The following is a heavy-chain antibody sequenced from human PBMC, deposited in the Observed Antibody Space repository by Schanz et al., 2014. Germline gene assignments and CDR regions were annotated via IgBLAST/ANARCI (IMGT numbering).Heavy chain of an antibody. CDR2: ISNGGSDE. V-gene: IGHV3-30*03. Sequence: VQLLESGGGLVQPGGSLRLSCAASGFTFTNYAMSWVRQAPGGGLEWVAGISNGGSDEYYVDSVKGRITISRDNSKNTLYLQMNSLRAEDTAVYYCARGGPAYYFDDWGQGTLVTVAS. CDR1: GFTFTNYA. J-gene: IGHJ4*02. CDR3: ARGGPAYYFDD.